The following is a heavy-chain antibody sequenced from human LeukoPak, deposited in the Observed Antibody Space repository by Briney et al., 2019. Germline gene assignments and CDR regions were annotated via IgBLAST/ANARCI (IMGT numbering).Heavy chain of an antibody. CDR1: GFTFSSSW. V-gene: IGHV3-7*01. CDR3: ARDAPLGFAEY. Sequence: GGSLRLSCAASGFTFSSSWMSWVRQAPGKGLEWMANIKQDGSEKYYVDSVKGRFTISRDNAKNSLYLQMNSLRAEDTAVYYCARDAPLGFAEYWGQGTLVTVSS. D-gene: IGHD3-10*01. J-gene: IGHJ4*02. CDR2: IKQDGSEK.